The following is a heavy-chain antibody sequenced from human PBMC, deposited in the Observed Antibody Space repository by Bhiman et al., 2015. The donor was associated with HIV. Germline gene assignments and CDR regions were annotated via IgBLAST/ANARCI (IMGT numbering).Heavy chain of an antibody. J-gene: IGHJ6*02. Sequence: EVQLVESGGGLVQPGGSLRLSCAASGFTFSSYEMNWVRQAPGKGLEWVSYISSSGSTIYYADSVKGRFTISRDNAKNSLYLQMNSLRAEDTAVYYCAKDGEAKYCSGGSCLSYYYGMDVWGQGP. CDR1: GFTFSSYE. CDR2: ISSSGSTI. V-gene: IGHV3-48*03. D-gene: IGHD2-15*01. CDR3: AKDGEAKYCSGGSCLSYYYGMDV.